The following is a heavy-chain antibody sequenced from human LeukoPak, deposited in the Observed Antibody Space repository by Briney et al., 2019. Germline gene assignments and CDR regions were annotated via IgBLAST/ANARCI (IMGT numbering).Heavy chain of an antibody. CDR3: ARVVVVPANWFDP. CDR2: IYYSGST. V-gene: IGHV4-31*03. J-gene: IGHJ5*02. D-gene: IGHD2-2*01. CDR1: GGSISSGGYY. Sequence: SETLSLTCTVSGGSISSGGYYWSWIRQHPGKGLEWIGYIYYSGSTYYNPSLKSRVTISVDTSKNQFSLKLSSVTAADTAVYYCARVVVVPANWFDPWGQGPLVTVSS.